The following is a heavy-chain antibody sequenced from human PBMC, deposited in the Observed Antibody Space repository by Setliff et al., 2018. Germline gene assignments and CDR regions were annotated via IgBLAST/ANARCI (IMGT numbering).Heavy chain of an antibody. D-gene: IGHD6-13*01. V-gene: IGHV1-18*01. Sequence: SVKVSCKASGYTFISYGISWLRQAPGQGFEWMGWISTNNGKTEYSQKVQGRVTMTTDRSTSTIYMELRSLRSDDTAMYYCARDAPYTNTWRYFDHWGQGTLVTVS. CDR3: ARDAPYTNTWRYFDH. CDR2: ISTNNGKT. CDR1: GYTFISYG. J-gene: IGHJ4*02.